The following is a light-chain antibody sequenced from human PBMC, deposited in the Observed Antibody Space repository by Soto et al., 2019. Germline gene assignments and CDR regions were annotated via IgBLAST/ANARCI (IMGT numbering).Light chain of an antibody. CDR3: CSYAGASTYA. J-gene: IGLJ1*01. Sequence: QSALTQPASVSGSPGQSITISCAGTSSDVGGYNLVSWYQQHPGKAPKLMIYEDNEWPSGVSNRFSGSKSGNTASLTISGLRAEDEADYYCCSYAGASTYAFGTGTKLTVL. CDR1: SSDVGGYNL. V-gene: IGLV2-23*01. CDR2: EDN.